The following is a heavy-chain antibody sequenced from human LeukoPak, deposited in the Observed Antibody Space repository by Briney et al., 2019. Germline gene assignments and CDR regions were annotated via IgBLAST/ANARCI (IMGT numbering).Heavy chain of an antibody. CDR1: GFTFSTYA. V-gene: IGHV3-23*01. CDR2: ISGSGGDT. CDR3: VKEMGCSSTSCYVPFDY. D-gene: IGHD2-2*01. Sequence: GGSLRLSCAASGFTFSTYAMSWVRQAPGKGLEWVSGISGSGGDTYYADSVKGRFTISRDNSKSTLYLQMNSLRAEDTAVYYCVKEMGCSSTSCYVPFDYWGQGTLVTVSS. J-gene: IGHJ4*02.